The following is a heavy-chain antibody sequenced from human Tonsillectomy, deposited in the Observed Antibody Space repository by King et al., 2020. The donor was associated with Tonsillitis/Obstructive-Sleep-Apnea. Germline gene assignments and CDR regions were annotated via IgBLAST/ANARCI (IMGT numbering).Heavy chain of an antibody. D-gene: IGHD6-13*01. J-gene: IGHJ4*02. CDR2: IYPGDSDT. CDR3: VRLNGGGSSWYGVDY. V-gene: IGHV5-51*01. Sequence: VQLVESGAEVKKPGESLKISCKGSGYSFTSYWIGWVRQMPGKGLEWMGIIYPGDSDTRYSPSFQGQVTISADKSITPAYLQWSSLKASDTAMFYCVRLNGGGSSWYGVDYWGQGTLVSVSS. CDR1: GYSFTSYW.